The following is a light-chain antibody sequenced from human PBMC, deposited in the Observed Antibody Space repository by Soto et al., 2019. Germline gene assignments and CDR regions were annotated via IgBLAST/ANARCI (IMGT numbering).Light chain of an antibody. V-gene: IGKV3-15*01. J-gene: IGKJ4*01. CDR2: GAS. CDR3: QQYNDWPLT. Sequence: EILMTQSPSTLSVSPGESATLPCRASQSVSSYLGWYQQKPGRAPRLLIYGASTRATGISARFSGSGSGTEFTLTISSLQSEDFAVYYCQQYNDWPLTFGGGTKV. CDR1: QSVSSY.